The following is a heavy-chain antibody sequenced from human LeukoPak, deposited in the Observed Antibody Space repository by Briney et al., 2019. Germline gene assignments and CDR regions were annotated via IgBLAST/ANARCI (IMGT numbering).Heavy chain of an antibody. V-gene: IGHV3-53*01. CDR2: IYSGGST. CDR3: ARDSSQGFDP. Sequence: PGGSLTLSCAASGFTVSGNYMSWVRQAPGKGLEWVSLIYSGGSTYYTDSVKGRFTISRDNSKNTLYLQMNSLRAEDTAIYYCARDSSQGFDPWGQGTLVTVSS. J-gene: IGHJ5*02. CDR1: GFTVSGNY.